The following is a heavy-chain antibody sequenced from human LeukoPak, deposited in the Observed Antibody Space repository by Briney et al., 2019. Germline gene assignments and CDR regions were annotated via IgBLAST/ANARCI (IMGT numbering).Heavy chain of an antibody. Sequence: PSETLSLTCTVSGGSLRSSGDYWTWIRQHPGKGLEWIGFISNSGNTNYNPSLKSRITISVDTSKNQFSLKLSSVTAADTAVCYCATVIYDILTGYSLQWGQGTLVTVSS. CDR3: ATVIYDILTGYSLQ. J-gene: IGHJ4*02. CDR2: ISNSGNT. D-gene: IGHD3-9*01. CDR1: GGSLRSSGDY. V-gene: IGHV4-31*03.